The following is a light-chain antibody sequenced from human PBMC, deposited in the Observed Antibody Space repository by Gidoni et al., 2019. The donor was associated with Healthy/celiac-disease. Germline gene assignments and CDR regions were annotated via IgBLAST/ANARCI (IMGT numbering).Light chain of an antibody. CDR2: KAS. J-gene: IGKJ2*01. Sequence: DIQMTQPPSTLSASVGDRVTITCLASQSISSWLAWYQQKPGKAPKLLIYKASSLESGVPSRFSGSGSGTEFTLTISSLQPDDFATYYCQQNNSYYTFGQGTKLEIK. CDR1: QSISSW. V-gene: IGKV1-5*03. CDR3: QQNNSYYT.